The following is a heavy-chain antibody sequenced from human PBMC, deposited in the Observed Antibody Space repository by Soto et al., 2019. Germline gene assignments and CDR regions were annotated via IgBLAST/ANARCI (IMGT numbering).Heavy chain of an antibody. D-gene: IGHD5-18*01. CDR1: GGTFSSYA. CDR3: SRELGYSYGYNWFDP. V-gene: IGHV1-69*01. Sequence: QVQLVQSGAEVKKPGSSVKVSCKASGGTFSSYAISWVRQAPGQGLEWMGGIIPIFGTANYAQKFQGRVTITADESPCTAYMELSSLRSENTAVYSCSRELGYSYGYNWFDPLGQGTLVTVSS. J-gene: IGHJ5*02. CDR2: IIPIFGTA.